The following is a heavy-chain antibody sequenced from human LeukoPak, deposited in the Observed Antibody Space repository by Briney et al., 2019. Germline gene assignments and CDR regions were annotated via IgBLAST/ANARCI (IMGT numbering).Heavy chain of an antibody. J-gene: IGHJ4*02. CDR1: GFXFRNYG. CDR2: ISSYGGST. CDR3: VKDLYSYSFDY. D-gene: IGHD2-8*01. Sequence: GGSLRLSCSASGFXFRNYGIHWVRQAPGKGLEYVSTISSYGGSTYYADLVKGRFTISRDNSKNTLYLQMSSLRAEDTAVYYCVKDLYSYSFDYWGQGTLVTVSS. V-gene: IGHV3-64D*09.